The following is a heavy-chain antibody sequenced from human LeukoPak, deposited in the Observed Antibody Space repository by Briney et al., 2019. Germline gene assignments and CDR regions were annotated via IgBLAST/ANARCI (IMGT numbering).Heavy chain of an antibody. J-gene: IGHJ4*02. CDR3: ARAGRRELPDY. CDR1: GGSISSYY. V-gene: IGHV4-59*12. CDR2: IYYSGST. D-gene: IGHD1-26*01. Sequence: PSETLSLTCTVSGGSISSYYWSWIRQPPGKGLEWIGYIYYSGSTNYNPSLKSRVTISVDTSKNQFSLKLSSVTAADTAVYYCARAGRRELPDYWGQGTLVTVSS.